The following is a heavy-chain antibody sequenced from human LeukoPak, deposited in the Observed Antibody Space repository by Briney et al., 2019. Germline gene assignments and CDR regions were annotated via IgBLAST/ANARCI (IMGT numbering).Heavy chain of an antibody. CDR1: GGSFSCYF. V-gene: IGHV4-34*01. CDR3: ARAPSGEVESAARGDYLDY. D-gene: IGHD6-13*01. CDR2: INHSGGT. J-gene: IGHJ4*02. Sequence: PSETLSLTCAVYGGSFSCYFWSWIRQPPGKGLEWIGEINHSGGTNYNPSLKSRVTISVDTSKNQFSLKMNSVTAADTAVYYCARAPSGEVESAARGDYLDYWGQGTLVTVSS.